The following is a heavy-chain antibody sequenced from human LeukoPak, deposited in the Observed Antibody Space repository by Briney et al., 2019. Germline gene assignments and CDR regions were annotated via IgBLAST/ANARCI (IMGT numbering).Heavy chain of an antibody. Sequence: PGRSLRLSCAASGFTFSNYAIHWVRQAPGKGLEWVAVISYDGSNKYYADSVKGRFTISRDNSKNALYLQMNSLRAEDTAVYYCARARVDIAMFIWLNWYFDLWGRGTLVTVSS. CDR3: ARARVDIAMFIWLNWYFDL. CDR2: ISYDGSNK. D-gene: IGHD5-18*01. V-gene: IGHV3-30-3*01. J-gene: IGHJ2*01. CDR1: GFTFSNYA.